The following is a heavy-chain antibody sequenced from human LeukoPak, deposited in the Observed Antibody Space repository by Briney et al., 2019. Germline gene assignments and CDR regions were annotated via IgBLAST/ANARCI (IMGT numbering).Heavy chain of an antibody. CDR3: AKKYTTGLDP. J-gene: IGHJ5*02. D-gene: IGHD4-17*01. CDR2: INGSGGST. V-gene: IGHV3-23*01. CDR1: GFTFSSYA. Sequence: GGSLRLSCAASGFTFSSYAMSWVRQAPGKGLEWVSDINGSGGSTYYTDSVKGRFTISRDNSKNTLYLQMNSLRAEDTAIYYCAKKYTTGLDPWGQGTLVTVSS.